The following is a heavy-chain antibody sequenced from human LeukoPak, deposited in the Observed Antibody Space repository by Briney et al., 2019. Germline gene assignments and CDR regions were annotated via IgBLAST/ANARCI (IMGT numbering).Heavy chain of an antibody. Sequence: GGSLRLSCAASGFTFSSYGMHWVRQAPGKGLEWVAVISYDGSNKYYADSVKGRFTISRDNSKSTLYLEMSSLRAEDTAVFYCTRGVGGNSYYFDYWGQGTLVTVSS. CDR3: TRGVGGNSYYFDY. V-gene: IGHV3-30*03. CDR2: ISYDGSNK. J-gene: IGHJ4*02. CDR1: GFTFSSYG. D-gene: IGHD1-26*01.